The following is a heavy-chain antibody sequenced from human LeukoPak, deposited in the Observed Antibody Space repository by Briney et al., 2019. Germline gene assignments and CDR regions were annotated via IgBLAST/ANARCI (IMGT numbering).Heavy chain of an antibody. D-gene: IGHD6-13*01. CDR2: IYYSGST. J-gene: IGHJ5*02. CDR1: GGSISSGGYS. V-gene: IGHV4-30-4*07. CDR3: ARDEVAAGKT. Sequence: SETLSLTCAVSGGSISSGGYSWSWIRQPPGKGLEWIGYIYYSGSTYYNPSLKSRVTISVDTSKNQFSLKLSSVTAADTAVYYCARDEVAAGKTWGQGTLVTVSS.